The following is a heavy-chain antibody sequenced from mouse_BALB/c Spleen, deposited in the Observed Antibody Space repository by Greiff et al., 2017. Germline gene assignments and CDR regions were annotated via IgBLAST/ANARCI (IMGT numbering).Heavy chain of an antibody. J-gene: IGHJ2*01. V-gene: IGHV5-6-5*01. CDR2: ISSGGST. Sequence: DVKLQESGGGLVKPGGSLKLSCAASGFTFSSYAMSWVRQTPEKRLEWVASISSGGSTYYPDSVKGRFTISRDNARNILYLQMSSLRSEDTAMYYCARGGYDVLFFDYWGQGTTLTVSS. CDR1: GFTFSSYA. D-gene: IGHD2-14*01. CDR3: ARGGYDVLFFDY.